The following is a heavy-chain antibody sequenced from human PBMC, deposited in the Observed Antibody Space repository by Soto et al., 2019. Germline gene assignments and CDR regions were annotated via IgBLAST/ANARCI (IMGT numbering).Heavy chain of an antibody. J-gene: IGHJ4*02. D-gene: IGHD6-19*01. CDR1: GFTFSSYS. CDR3: ARDPGIAVAGTDY. Sequence: EVQLVESGGGLVKPGGSLRLSCAASGFTFSSYSMNWVRQAPGKGLEWVSSISSSSSYIYYADSVKGRFTISRDNAKNSLYLQMNSLRAEDTAVYYCARDPGIAVAGTDYWGQGTLVTVSS. V-gene: IGHV3-21*01. CDR2: ISSSSSYI.